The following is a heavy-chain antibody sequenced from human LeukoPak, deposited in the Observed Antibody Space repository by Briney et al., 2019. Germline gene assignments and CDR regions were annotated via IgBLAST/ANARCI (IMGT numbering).Heavy chain of an antibody. CDR3: AKGLYSNLLGFDY. J-gene: IGHJ4*02. Sequence: QSGGSLRLSCAASGFTFDDYAMYWVRQAPGKGLEWVSGISWNSGSIGYADSVKGRFTISRDNAKNSLYLQMNSLRAKDMALYYCAKGLYSNLLGFDYCGQGTLVTVSS. CDR1: GFTFDDYA. CDR2: ISWNSGSI. V-gene: IGHV3-9*03. D-gene: IGHD4-11*01.